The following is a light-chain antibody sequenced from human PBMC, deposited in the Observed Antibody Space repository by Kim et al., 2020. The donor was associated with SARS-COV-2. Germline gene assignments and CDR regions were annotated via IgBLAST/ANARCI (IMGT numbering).Light chain of an antibody. J-gene: IGKJ1*01. CDR2: GAS. Sequence: DIQMTQSPSSLSASVGDRVTITCQASQDIRNLNWYQQKPGKAPELLIHGASNLETGVPSRFSGSGSETNFHLTISGLQPEDFATYHCQQYDERPLTFGQGTKVDIK. CDR1: QDIRN. CDR3: QQYDERPLT. V-gene: IGKV1-33*01.